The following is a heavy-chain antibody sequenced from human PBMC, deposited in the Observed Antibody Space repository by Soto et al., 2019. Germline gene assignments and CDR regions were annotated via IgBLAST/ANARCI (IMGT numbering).Heavy chain of an antibody. CDR3: ARGGLITFGGVMGKFDP. CDR2: INAGNGNA. CDR1: GYIFTTSA. V-gene: IGHV1-3*01. J-gene: IGHJ5*02. D-gene: IGHD3-16*01. Sequence: QVQLVQSRAEVKKPGASVKVSCKASGYIFTTSAMHWVRQAPGQRLEWMGWINAGNGNAKYSQKFQGRVTLTRDTAASTAYMELSSLRSEDTAVYYCARGGLITFGGVMGKFDPWGQGTLVTVSS.